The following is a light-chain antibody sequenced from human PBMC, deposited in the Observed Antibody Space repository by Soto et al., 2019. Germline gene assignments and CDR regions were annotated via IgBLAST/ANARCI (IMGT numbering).Light chain of an antibody. CDR3: CSYAGSRTYV. CDR2: EDS. Sequence: QSALTQAASVSGSPGQSITISCTGTSSDVGSYDLVSWYQQHPGKAPKLMIYEDSKRPSGVSTRFSGSKSGNTASLTISGLQAGDEADYYCCSYAGSRTYVFGTGTKVTV. CDR1: SSDVGSYDL. V-gene: IGLV2-23*01. J-gene: IGLJ1*01.